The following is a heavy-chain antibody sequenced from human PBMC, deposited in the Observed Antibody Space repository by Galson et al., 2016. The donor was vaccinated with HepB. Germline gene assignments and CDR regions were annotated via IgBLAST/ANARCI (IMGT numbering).Heavy chain of an antibody. CDR1: GYNFITYG. Sequence: SVKVSCKASGYNFITYGIHWVRQAPGQRLEWMGWINAGNGDTIYAQKFQGRVTFTRDTSANTVYLDLSSLTSEDTAIYYCVRDEVPGPYYFEYWSQGILVTVSS. V-gene: IGHV1-3*01. D-gene: IGHD3-16*01. CDR2: INAGNGDT. CDR3: VRDEVPGPYYFEY. J-gene: IGHJ4*02.